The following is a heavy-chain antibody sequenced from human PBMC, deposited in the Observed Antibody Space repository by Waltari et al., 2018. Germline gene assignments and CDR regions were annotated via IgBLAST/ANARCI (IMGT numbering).Heavy chain of an antibody. D-gene: IGHD6-13*01. CDR1: GFTFSSYA. J-gene: IGHJ3*02. CDR3: ASDSSSPWAFDI. V-gene: IGHV3-30-3*01. CDR2: ISYDGSNK. Sequence: QVQLVESGGGVVQPGRSLRLSCAASGFTFSSYAMPLVRQAPGKGLEWVAVISYDGSNKYYADSVKGRFTISRDNSKNTLYLQMNSLRAEDTAVYYCASDSSSPWAFDIWGQGTMVTVSS.